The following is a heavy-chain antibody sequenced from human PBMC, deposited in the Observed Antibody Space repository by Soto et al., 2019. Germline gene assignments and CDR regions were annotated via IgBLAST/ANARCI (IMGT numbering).Heavy chain of an antibody. Sequence: EVQLLESGGGLEQPGGSLRLSCVGSGHTFHNYAMTWVRQAPGKGLEWVSGISGSGGSTYYADSVRGLFTISRDDSKNTLYLQIKSLRAENTAVYYCAKGARGIGVVPAALNWGQGTLVTVSS. D-gene: IGHD2-2*01. CDR1: GHTFHNYA. V-gene: IGHV3-23*01. CDR2: ISGSGGST. J-gene: IGHJ4*02. CDR3: AKGARGIGVVPAALN.